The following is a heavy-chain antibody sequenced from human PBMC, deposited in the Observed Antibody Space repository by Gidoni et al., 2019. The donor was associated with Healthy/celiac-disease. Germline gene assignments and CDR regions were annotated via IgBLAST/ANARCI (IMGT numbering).Heavy chain of an antibody. V-gene: IGHV4-4*07. CDR1: GGSISSYY. CDR3: ARDNDFWSGYSAYYFDY. J-gene: IGHJ4*02. CDR2: IYTSGST. Sequence: QVQLQESGPGLVKPSETLSLTCTVSGGSISSYYWSWIRQPAGKGLEWIGRIYTSGSTNYNPSLKSRVTMSVDTSKNQFSLKLSSVTAADTAVYYCARDNDFWSGYSAYYFDYWGQGTLVTVSS. D-gene: IGHD3-3*01.